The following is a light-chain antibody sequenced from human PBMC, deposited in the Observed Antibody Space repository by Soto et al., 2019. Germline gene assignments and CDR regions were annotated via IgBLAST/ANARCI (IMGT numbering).Light chain of an antibody. Sequence: EIVLTQSPGTLSLSPGERATLSCRASQSVSSSYLAWYQQKPGQAPRLLIYNAFNRATGIPDRFSGSGSGTDFTLTISRLEPEDFAVYYCQEYGSSPGTFGGGTKVEIK. V-gene: IGKV3-20*01. CDR3: QEYGSSPGT. J-gene: IGKJ4*01. CDR2: NAF. CDR1: QSVSSSY.